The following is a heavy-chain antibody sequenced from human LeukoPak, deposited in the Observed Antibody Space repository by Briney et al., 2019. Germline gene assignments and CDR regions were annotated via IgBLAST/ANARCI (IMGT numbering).Heavy chain of an antibody. CDR2: IYYSGST. V-gene: IGHV4-39*07. D-gene: IGHD2-21*01. CDR1: GGSISSSSYY. J-gene: IGHJ4*02. CDR3: ARWHSHGRYFDY. Sequence: SETLSLTCTVSGGSISSSSYYWGWIRQPPGTGLEWIGSIYYSGSTYYNPSLKSRVTISVDTSKNQFSLKLSSVTAADTAVYYCARWHSHGRYFDYWGQGALVTVSS.